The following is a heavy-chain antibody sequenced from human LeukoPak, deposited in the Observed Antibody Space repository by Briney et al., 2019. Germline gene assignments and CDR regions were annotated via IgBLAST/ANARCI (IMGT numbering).Heavy chain of an antibody. CDR1: GFTFSSYA. CDR3: ARDLRSGSYYY. Sequence: GGSLRLSCAASGFTFSSYAMSWVRQAPGKGLEWVSAISGSGGSTYYADSVKGRFTISRVNSKNTLYLQMNSLRAEDTAVYYCARDLRSGSYYYWGQGTLVTVSS. J-gene: IGHJ4*02. D-gene: IGHD1-26*01. CDR2: ISGSGGST. V-gene: IGHV3-23*01.